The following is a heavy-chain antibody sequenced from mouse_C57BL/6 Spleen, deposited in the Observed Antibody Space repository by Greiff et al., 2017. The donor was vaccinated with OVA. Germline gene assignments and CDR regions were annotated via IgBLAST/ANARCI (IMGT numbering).Heavy chain of an antibody. Sequence: QVQLQQPGAELVKPGASVKMSCKASGYTFTSYWITWVKQRPGHGLEWIGDIYPGSGSTNYNEKFKSKATLTVDTASRTAYMQLSSLTSEDSAVYYCASWDDAMDYWGQGTSVTVSS. CDR3: ASWDDAMDY. D-gene: IGHD4-1*01. V-gene: IGHV1-55*01. J-gene: IGHJ4*01. CDR2: IYPGSGST. CDR1: GYTFTSYW.